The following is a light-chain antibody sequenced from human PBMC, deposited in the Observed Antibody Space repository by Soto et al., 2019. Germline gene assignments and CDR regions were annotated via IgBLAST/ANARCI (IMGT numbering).Light chain of an antibody. J-gene: IGKJ2*01. V-gene: IGKV3-20*01. CDR1: PSVSSSY. CDR2: GAS. CDR3: QQYGSSSYT. Sequence: EIVLTQSPGTLSLSPGERATLSCRASPSVSSSYLAWYQQKPGPAPRLPIYGASSRATGIPDRFSGSGSGTDFTLTISRLEPEDFAVYYCQQYGSSSYTFGQGTKLEIK.